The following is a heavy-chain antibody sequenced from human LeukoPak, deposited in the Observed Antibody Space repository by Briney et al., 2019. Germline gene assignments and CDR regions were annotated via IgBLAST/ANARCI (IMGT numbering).Heavy chain of an antibody. CDR2: IWYDGSNK. CDR3: AKDSVGSLIFDY. J-gene: IGHJ4*02. V-gene: IGHV3-33*06. Sequence: GRSLRLSCAASGFTFSSYGMHWVRQAPGKGLEWVAVIWYDGSNKYYADSVKGRFTISRDNSKNTLYLQMNSLRAEDTAVYYCAKDSVGSLIFDYWGQGTLVTVSS. CDR1: GFTFSSYG. D-gene: IGHD1-26*01.